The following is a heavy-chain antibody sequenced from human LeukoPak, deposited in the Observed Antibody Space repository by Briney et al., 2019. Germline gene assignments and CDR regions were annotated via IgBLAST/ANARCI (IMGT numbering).Heavy chain of an antibody. Sequence: GESLTLSCVASQFRFPFSHYGMHWVRQAPGRGLEWVAVIWSDGTNQYYADSVKGRFTISRDNSQNTVYLQMNSLRVEDTAVYFCAKDAQRGFDYSNSLEYWGQGTLVTVSS. V-gene: IGHV3-33*06. CDR2: IWSDGTNQ. J-gene: IGHJ4*02. D-gene: IGHD4-11*01. CDR3: AKDAQRGFDYSNSLEY. CDR1: RFPFSHYG.